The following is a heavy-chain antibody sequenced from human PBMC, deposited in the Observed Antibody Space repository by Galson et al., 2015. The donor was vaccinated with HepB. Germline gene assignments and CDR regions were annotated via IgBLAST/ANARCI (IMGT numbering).Heavy chain of an antibody. Sequence: SLRLPCAASGFILSSYALHWVRQAPGKGLEWVAYISYDGTNKHYADSVKGRFTISRDKSKNTLYLHMNSQREEDTAVYYCAREGEYFFDYWGQGTLVTVSS. CDR1: GFILSSYA. V-gene: IGHV3-30*04. J-gene: IGHJ4*02. CDR2: ISYDGTNK. CDR3: AREGEYFFDY.